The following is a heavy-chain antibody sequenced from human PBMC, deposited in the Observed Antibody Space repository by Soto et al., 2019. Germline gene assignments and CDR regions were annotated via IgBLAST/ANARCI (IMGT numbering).Heavy chain of an antibody. Sequence: QVQLVESGGGVVQPRGSLRLSCAASGFTFRNHAMHWVRQAPGKGLECLAVIAHDGSNAFYRDSVKGRFTVSRDNSKNTLYLYMNSLRSEDTGVYYCARGDREDILVVVGARPGEYGPDIWGQGTTVIVSS. V-gene: IGHV3-30-3*01. CDR3: ARGDREDILVVVGARPGEYGPDI. CDR1: GFTFRNHA. D-gene: IGHD2-15*01. J-gene: IGHJ6*02. CDR2: IAHDGSNA.